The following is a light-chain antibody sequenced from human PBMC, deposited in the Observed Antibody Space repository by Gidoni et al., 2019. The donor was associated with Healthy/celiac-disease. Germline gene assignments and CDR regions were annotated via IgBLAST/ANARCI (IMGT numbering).Light chain of an antibody. CDR3: QQYNNWPPWT. Sequence: EVVMTQSPATRSVSPGGRATLSCRASQSVSSNLAWYQQKPGQAPRLLIYGASTRATGIPARFSGSGSGTEFTLTISSLQSEDFAVYYCQQYNNWPPWTFGQGTKVEIK. CDR2: GAS. CDR1: QSVSSN. V-gene: IGKV3-15*01. J-gene: IGKJ1*01.